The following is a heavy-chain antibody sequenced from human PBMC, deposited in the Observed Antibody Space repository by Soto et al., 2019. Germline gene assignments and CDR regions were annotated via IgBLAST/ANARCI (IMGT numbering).Heavy chain of an antibody. CDR2: ISGSGGST. J-gene: IGHJ4*02. Sequence: GGSLRLSCAASGFTFSSYAMSWVRQAPGKGLEWASAISGSGGSTYYADSVKGRFTISRDNSKNTLYLQMNSLRDEDTAAYYCARSVAGHFDYWGQGALVTVSS. V-gene: IGHV3-23*01. CDR1: GFTFSSYA. CDR3: ARSVAGHFDY. D-gene: IGHD6-19*01.